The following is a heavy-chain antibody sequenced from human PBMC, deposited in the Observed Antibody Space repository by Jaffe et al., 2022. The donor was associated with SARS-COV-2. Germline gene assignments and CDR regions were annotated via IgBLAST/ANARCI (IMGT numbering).Heavy chain of an antibody. J-gene: IGHJ6*03. V-gene: IGHV3-30-3*01. CDR1: GFTFSSYA. D-gene: IGHD3-10*01. CDR2: ISNDGTNK. Sequence: QVQLVESGGDVVQFGRSLRLSCAASGFTFSSYAMHWVRQAPGEGLEWVAVISNDGTNKYYADSVKGRFTISRDNSKNTLYLQMNSLRAEDTAVYYCARVQETPLVRGNYFYYYMDVWGKGTTVTVSS. CDR3: ARVQETPLVRGNYFYYYMDV.